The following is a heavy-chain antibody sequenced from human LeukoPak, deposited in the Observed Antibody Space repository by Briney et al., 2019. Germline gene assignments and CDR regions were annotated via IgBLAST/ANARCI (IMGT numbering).Heavy chain of an antibody. CDR2: IYYSGST. CDR3: ARRSSSSATFDP. J-gene: IGHJ5*02. CDR1: GGSISSYY. Sequence: SGPGLVKPSETLSLTCTVSGGSISSYYWSWIRQPPGKGLEWIGYIYYSGSTNYNPSLKSRVTISVDTSKNQFSLKLSSVAAADTAVYYCARRSSSSATFDPWGQGTLVTVSS. V-gene: IGHV4-59*08. D-gene: IGHD6-13*01.